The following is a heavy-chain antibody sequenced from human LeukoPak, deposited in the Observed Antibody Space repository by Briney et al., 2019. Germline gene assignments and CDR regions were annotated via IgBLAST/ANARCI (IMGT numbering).Heavy chain of an antibody. J-gene: IGHJ4*02. V-gene: IGHV3-48*04. CDR3: AKDRGRQLGEFDY. D-gene: IGHD6-13*01. Sequence: QPGGSLRLSCAASGFTFNSFGMSWVRQAPGKGLEWLSYISSSSSTIYYADSVRGRFTISRDNAKNSLYLQMNSLRAEDTALYYCAKDRGRQLGEFDYWGQGTLVTVSS. CDR2: ISSSSSTI. CDR1: GFTFNSFG.